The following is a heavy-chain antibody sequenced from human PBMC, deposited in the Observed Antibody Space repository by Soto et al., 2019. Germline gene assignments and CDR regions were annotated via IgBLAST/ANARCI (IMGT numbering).Heavy chain of an antibody. CDR1: GDSINDKNW. Sequence: PSETLSLTCSVSGDSINDKNWWTWLRQPPGKRLEWIGDIYHTGRSSYNPSLTSRVAMSVDKSKNQFSLKLISVTAADTAVYYCARDYGYNYGYYRWFDPWGQGTLVTVSS. CDR2: IYHTGRS. CDR3: ARDYGYNYGYYRWFDP. V-gene: IGHV4-4*02. D-gene: IGHD5-18*01. J-gene: IGHJ5*02.